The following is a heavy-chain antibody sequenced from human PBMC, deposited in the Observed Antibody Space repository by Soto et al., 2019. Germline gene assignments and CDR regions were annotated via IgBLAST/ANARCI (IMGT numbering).Heavy chain of an antibody. Sequence: QVQLVQSGTEVKKPGSSVKVSCKASGGTFSSYTISWVRQAPGQGLEWMGRIIPILGIANYAQKFQGRVTIPADKSTSTAYMELSSLRSEDTAVYYCAKRRYSGSYYRGGYDYWGQGTLVTVSS. J-gene: IGHJ4*02. CDR3: AKRRYSGSYYRGGYDY. V-gene: IGHV1-69*02. D-gene: IGHD1-26*01. CDR1: GGTFSSYT. CDR2: IIPILGIA.